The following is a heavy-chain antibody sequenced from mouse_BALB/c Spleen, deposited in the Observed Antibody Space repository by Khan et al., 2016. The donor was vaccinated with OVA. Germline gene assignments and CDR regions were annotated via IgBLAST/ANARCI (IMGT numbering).Heavy chain of an antibody. D-gene: IGHD2-14*01. J-gene: IGHJ3*01. Sequence: QVQLKQSGAELVRPGSSVKISCKASGYGFSNYLMNWVKQGPGQGLEWIGHIYPGDGNTYYNGKFKDKATLTVDKSSSTAYMQLSSLTSEDSAVYFCERSGYDYFAYWGQGTLVTVSA. CDR1: GYGFSNYL. V-gene: IGHV1-80*01. CDR3: ERSGYDYFAY. CDR2: IYPGDGNT.